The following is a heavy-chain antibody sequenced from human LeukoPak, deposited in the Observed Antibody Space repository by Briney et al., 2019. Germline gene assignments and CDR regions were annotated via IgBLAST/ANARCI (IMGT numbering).Heavy chain of an antibody. D-gene: IGHD3-3*01. J-gene: IGHJ4*02. CDR2: INHSGST. CDR1: GGSFSGYY. Sequence: PSETLSLTCAVYGGSFSGYYWSWIRQPPGKGLEWIGEINHSGSTNYNPSLKSRVTISVDTSKNQFSLKLSSVTAADTAVYYCARGVSQYYDFWSGYYKKYYFDYWGQGTLVTVSS. CDR3: ARGVSQYYDFWSGYYKKYYFDY. V-gene: IGHV4-34*01.